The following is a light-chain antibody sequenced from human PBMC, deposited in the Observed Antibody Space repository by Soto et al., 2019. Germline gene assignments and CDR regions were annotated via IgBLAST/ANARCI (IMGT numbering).Light chain of an antibody. CDR2: GAS. V-gene: IGKV3-20*01. Sequence: VLTQSPATLSLSPGKRATLSCRASESVDFHLAWYQQKPGRAPRLLIYGASIRATGIPGRFSGSGSGTDFTLTISRLEPEDFAVYYCQMYGSAPPGTFGQGTKVDI. CDR1: ESVDFH. J-gene: IGKJ1*01. CDR3: QMYGSAPPGT.